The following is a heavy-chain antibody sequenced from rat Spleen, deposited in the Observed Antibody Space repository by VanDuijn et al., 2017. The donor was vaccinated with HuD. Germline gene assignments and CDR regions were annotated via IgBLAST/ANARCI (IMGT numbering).Heavy chain of an antibody. CDR1: GFSLTSYS. J-gene: IGHJ4*01. V-gene: IGHV2-45*01. D-gene: IGHD5-1*01. Sequence: QVQLKESGPGLVQPSETLSLTCTVSGFSLTSYSVSWVRQPPGKGLEWMGVMWRSGSTEYNSAFKSRLSIRRDTSKNHIFLKMNSLQSEDTTTYYCARAPGNGYVLDAWGQGASVTVSS. CDR2: MWRSGST. CDR3: ARAPGNGYVLDA.